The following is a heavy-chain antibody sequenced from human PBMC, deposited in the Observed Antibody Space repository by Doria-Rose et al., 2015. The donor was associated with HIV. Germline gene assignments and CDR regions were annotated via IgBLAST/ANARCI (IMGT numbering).Heavy chain of an antibody. V-gene: IGHV4-30-4*01. CDR1: GDSISSGDSF. Sequence: QVQLQESGPGLVRPSQTLSLTCTASGDSISSGDSFWSWIRQPPGKGPEWIGYISSSGTTYYYPSLRGRLTISLDASKTQFSLNLNSVTAADTAVYYCARARNYGFPHFFDFWGQGTLVTVSS. D-gene: IGHD3-10*01. CDR2: ISSSGTT. CDR3: ARARNYGFPHFFDF. J-gene: IGHJ4*02.